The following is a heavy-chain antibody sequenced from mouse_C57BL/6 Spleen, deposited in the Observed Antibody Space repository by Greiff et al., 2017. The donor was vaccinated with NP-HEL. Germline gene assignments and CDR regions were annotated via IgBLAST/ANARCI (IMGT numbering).Heavy chain of an antibody. V-gene: IGHV1-82*01. CDR3: ARSGPITTVVATDAMDY. J-gene: IGHJ4*01. CDR2: IYPGDGDT. Sequence: QVQLQQSGPELVKPGASVKISCKASGYAFSSSWMNWVKQRPGKGLEWIGRIYPGDGDTNYNGKFKGKATLTADKSSSTAYMQLSSLTSEDSAVYFCARSGPITTVVATDAMDYWGQGTSVTVSS. D-gene: IGHD1-1*01. CDR1: GYAFSSSW.